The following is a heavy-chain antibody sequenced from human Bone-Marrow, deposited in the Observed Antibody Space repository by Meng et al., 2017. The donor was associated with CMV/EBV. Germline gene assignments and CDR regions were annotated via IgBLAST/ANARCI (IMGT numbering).Heavy chain of an antibody. CDR3: ARGAPDYYYYYGMDV. Sequence: GESLKISCAASGFSFSSYEMNWVRQAPGKGLEWVSYSSSSSGSTYYAGSVKGRFTVSRDFARNSLYLQMNSLRVEDTAVYYCARGAPDYYYYYGMDVWGHGTMVTVSS. CDR1: GFSFSSYE. J-gene: IGHJ6*02. V-gene: IGHV3-48*03. CDR2: SSSSSGST.